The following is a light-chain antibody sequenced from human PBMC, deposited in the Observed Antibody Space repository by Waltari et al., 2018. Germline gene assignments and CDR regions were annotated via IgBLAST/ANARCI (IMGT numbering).Light chain of an antibody. Sequence: EIVLTQSPDTLSLFPGESATLSCRASQSVSSYLAWYQQKPGQAPRLLFYDTSNRATGIPARFSGSGSGTDFTLTISSLEPEDFAVYYCQQRSNWPRTFGQGTKVEIK. CDR2: DTS. V-gene: IGKV3-11*01. CDR3: QQRSNWPRT. CDR1: QSVSSY. J-gene: IGKJ1*01.